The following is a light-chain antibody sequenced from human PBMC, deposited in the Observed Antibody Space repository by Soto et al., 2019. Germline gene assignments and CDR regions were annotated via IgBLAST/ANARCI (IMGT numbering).Light chain of an antibody. CDR3: QQYNDFSGT. V-gene: IGKV1-5*03. J-gene: IGKJ1*01. Sequence: DIQMTQSPSTLSASVGDRVTITCRASQSTSNWLAWYQQKPGKAPKLLIYKASSLESGVPSRFSGSGSGTEVTLTISSLQPDDFATYYCQQYNDFSGTFGQGTKVEIK. CDR2: KAS. CDR1: QSTSNW.